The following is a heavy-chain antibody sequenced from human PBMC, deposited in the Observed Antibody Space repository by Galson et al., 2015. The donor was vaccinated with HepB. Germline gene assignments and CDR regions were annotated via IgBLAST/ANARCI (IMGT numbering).Heavy chain of an antibody. CDR2: INHSGST. CDR1: GGSFSGYY. D-gene: IGHD6-13*01. CDR3: ARGEADSSSWWSY. V-gene: IGHV4-34*01. Sequence: SETLSLTCAVYGGSFSGYYWSWVRQPPGKGLEWIGEINHSGSTNYNPSLKSRVTISVDTSKNQFSLKLSSVTAADTAVYYCARGEADSSSWWSYWGQGTLVTVSS. J-gene: IGHJ4*02.